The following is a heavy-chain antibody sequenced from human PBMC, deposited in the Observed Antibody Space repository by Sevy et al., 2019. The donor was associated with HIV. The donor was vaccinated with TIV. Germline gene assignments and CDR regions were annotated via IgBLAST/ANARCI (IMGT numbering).Heavy chain of an antibody. CDR1: GYTFTSYG. Sequence: ASVKVSCKASGYTFTSYGISWVRQAPGQGLEWMGWLSAYNGNTNYAQKLQGRVTMTTDTSTSTAYMELRSLRSDDTAVYYCARGAAVAGRGEYFQHWGQRTLVTVSS. J-gene: IGHJ1*01. CDR3: ARGAAVAGRGEYFQH. CDR2: LSAYNGNT. V-gene: IGHV1-18*04. D-gene: IGHD6-19*01.